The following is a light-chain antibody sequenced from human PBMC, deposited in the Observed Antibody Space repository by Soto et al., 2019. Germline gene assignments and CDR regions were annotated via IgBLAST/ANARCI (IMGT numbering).Light chain of an antibody. CDR3: QQYKDWPPWT. J-gene: IGKJ1*01. Sequence: VMTQSPATLSVSPGERATLSCRASQSISSHLVWYQQKPGQAPRLVIYGASTRVTGIPARFSGSGSGTEFTLTISSVQSEDFAVYYCQQYKDWPPWTFGQGTKVEIK. V-gene: IGKV3D-15*01. CDR2: GAS. CDR1: QSISSH.